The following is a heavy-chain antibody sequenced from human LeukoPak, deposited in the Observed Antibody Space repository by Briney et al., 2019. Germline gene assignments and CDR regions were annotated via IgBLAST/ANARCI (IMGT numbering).Heavy chain of an antibody. V-gene: IGHV4-34*01. D-gene: IGHD5-18*01. CDR1: GGSFSGYY. Sequence: SETLSLTCAVYGGSFSGYYWSWIRQPPGKGLEWIGEINHSGSTNYNPSLKSRVTISVDTSKNQFSLKLSSVTAADTAVYYCARGPGWVQLWYFDYWGQGTLVTVSS. J-gene: IGHJ4*02. CDR3: ARGPGWVQLWYFDY. CDR2: INHSGST.